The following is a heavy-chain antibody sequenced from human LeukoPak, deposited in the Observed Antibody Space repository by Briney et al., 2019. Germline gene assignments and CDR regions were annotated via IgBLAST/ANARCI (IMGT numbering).Heavy chain of an antibody. CDR1: GFTFSSYA. D-gene: IGHD2-15*01. V-gene: IGHV3-23*01. CDR3: ATTPERYIFGSYSFDS. CDR2: ISGSGGST. Sequence: GGSLRLSCAASGFTFSSYAMSWVRQAPGKGLEWVSAISGSGGSTYYADSVKGRFTLPRHNPKNPLYLQMNSLIAADTAVYYCATTPERYIFGSYSFDSWGQGTLVTVSS. J-gene: IGHJ4*02.